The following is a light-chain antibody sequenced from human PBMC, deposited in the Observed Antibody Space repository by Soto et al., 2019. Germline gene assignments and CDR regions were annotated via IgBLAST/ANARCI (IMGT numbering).Light chain of an antibody. Sequence: DIQMTQSPSSLSASVGDRVTITCRARQSISSYLNWYQQKPGKAPKLLIYAASSLQSGVPSRFSGSGSGTDFTLTISSLQPEDSATYYCQQSYSFGPGTKVDIK. CDR1: QSISSY. V-gene: IGKV1-39*01. J-gene: IGKJ3*01. CDR2: AAS. CDR3: QQSYS.